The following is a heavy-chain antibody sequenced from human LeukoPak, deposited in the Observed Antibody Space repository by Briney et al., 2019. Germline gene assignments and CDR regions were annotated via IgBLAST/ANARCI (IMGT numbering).Heavy chain of an antibody. J-gene: IGHJ4*02. CDR2: ISSRGSTI. CDR1: GFTFGDYY. Sequence: PGGSLRLSCAASGFTFGDYYMNWIRQAPGKGLEWVSYISSRGSTIYYADSVKGRFTISRDSAKNSLYLQMNSLRAEDTAVYYCASGYYDNGRYPPDFDYWGQGTLVTVSS. D-gene: IGHD3-22*01. CDR3: ASGYYDNGRYPPDFDY. V-gene: IGHV3-11*04.